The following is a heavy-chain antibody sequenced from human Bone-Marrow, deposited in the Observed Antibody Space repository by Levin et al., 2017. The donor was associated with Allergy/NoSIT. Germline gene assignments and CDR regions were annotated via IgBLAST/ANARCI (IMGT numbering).Heavy chain of an antibody. V-gene: IGHV3-74*01. CDR3: ARRVDTDVVNIYFDS. CDR2: INIDGSHT. Sequence: GESLKISCAASGFTFSSYWMHWVRQAPGEGLVWVGRINIDGSHTAYADSVKGRFTISRDNARNTLYLQMSWLRAEDTAVYYCARRVDTDVVNIYFDSWGQGTLVTVSS. J-gene: IGHJ4*02. CDR1: GFTFSSYW. D-gene: IGHD5-18*01.